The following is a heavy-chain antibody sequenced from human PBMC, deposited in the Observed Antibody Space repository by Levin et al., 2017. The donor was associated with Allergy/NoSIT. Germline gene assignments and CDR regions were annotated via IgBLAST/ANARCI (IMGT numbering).Heavy chain of an antibody. J-gene: IGHJ4*02. CDR1: GFTFSNYA. CDR2: ISYDGSIK. V-gene: IGHV3-30-3*01. Sequence: GESLKISCAASGFTFSNYAMHWVRQAPGKGLEWVALISYDGSIKSYADSVKDRFTISRENSKKTLYLQMNSLRAEDTAVYFCARAGGVGGSLYPDYWAPGTLVTVSS. CDR3: ARAGGVGGSLYPDY. D-gene: IGHD2-15*01.